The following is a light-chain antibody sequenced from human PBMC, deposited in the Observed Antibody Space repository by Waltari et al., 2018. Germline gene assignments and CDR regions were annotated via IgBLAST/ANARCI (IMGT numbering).Light chain of an antibody. V-gene: IGLV3-1*01. CDR1: KLGDKY. CDR3: QAWDSSTVV. CDR2: QDG. J-gene: IGLJ2*01. Sequence: SYELTQPPSVSVSPGQTASITCSGDKLGDKYACWYQQKPGQSPVLVFYQDGKRPSGMPERFSGSNSGNTATLTIGGTQAMDEADYYCQAWDSSTVVFGGGTKLTVL.